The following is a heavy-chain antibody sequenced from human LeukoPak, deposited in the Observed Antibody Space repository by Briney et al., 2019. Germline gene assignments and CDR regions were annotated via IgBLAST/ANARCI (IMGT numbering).Heavy chain of an antibody. V-gene: IGHV3-33*08. CDR3: ASGGYTAMVPEYYGMDV. CDR1: GFTVSSYG. D-gene: IGHD5-18*01. CDR2: IWYDGSNK. Sequence: GGSLRLSCAASGFTVSSYGMHWVRQAPGTGLEWVAFIWYDGSNKYYADSVKGRFTISRDNSKNTLYLQMNSLRAEDTAVYYCASGGYTAMVPEYYGMDVWGQGTTVTVSS. J-gene: IGHJ6*02.